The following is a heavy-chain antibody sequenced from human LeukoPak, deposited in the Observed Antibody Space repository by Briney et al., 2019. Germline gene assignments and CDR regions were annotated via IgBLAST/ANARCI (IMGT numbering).Heavy chain of an antibody. J-gene: IGHJ4*02. CDR1: GGSISYYY. CDR2: VRYSGT. Sequence: PSETLSLTCTVSGGSISYYYWSWIRQPPGQGLEWIGYVRYSGTNYNPSLKSRVTISVDTSKNQFSLKLSSLTATDTAVYYCARHPALERVDNWGQGTLVTVSA. CDR3: ARHPALERVDN. V-gene: IGHV4-59*08. D-gene: IGHD1-1*01.